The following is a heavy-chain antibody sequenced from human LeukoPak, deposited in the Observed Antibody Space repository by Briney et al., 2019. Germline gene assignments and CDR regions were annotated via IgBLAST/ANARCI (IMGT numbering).Heavy chain of an antibody. Sequence: GGSLRLSCAASGFTFDDYAMHWVRQAPGKGLEWVSGISWNSGSIGYADSVKGRFTISRDNAKNSLYLQMNSLRAEDTALYYCAKDSPNGMDVWGQGTMVTVSS. CDR1: GFTFDDYA. CDR2: ISWNSGSI. CDR3: AKDSPNGMDV. V-gene: IGHV3-9*01. J-gene: IGHJ6*02.